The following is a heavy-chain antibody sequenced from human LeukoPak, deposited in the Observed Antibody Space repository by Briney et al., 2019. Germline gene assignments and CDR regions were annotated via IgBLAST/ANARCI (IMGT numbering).Heavy chain of an antibody. V-gene: IGHV3-48*03. J-gene: IGHJ5*02. Sequence: PGGSLRLSCAVSGFTFTNFEMNWVRQAQGKGLEWVSYISYSGSTTSYADSVKGRFTISRDHAKNSLYLQMNSLRAEDTAVYYCARAGPPAFDPWGQGTLVTVSS. CDR1: GFTFTNFE. CDR2: ISYSGSTT. CDR3: ARAGPPAFDP.